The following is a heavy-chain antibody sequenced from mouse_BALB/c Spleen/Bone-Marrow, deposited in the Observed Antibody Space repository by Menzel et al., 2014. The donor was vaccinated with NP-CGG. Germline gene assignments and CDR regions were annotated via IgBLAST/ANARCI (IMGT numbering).Heavy chain of an antibody. V-gene: IGHV1S22*01. J-gene: IGHJ2*01. CDR2: IYPGSGST. CDR1: GYTFTSYW. CDR3: TRRGTVVFDY. D-gene: IGHD1-1*01. Sequence: LQQSGSGLVRPGASVKLSCKASGYTFTSYWMHWVKQRPGQGLEWIGNIYPGSGSTNYDGKFKSKATLTVDTSSSTAYMQLSSLTSEDSAVYYCTRRGTVVFDYWGQGTTLTVSS.